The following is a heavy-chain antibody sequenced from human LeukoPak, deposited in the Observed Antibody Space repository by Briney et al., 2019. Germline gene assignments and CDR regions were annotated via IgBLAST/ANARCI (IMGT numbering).Heavy chain of an antibody. CDR1: GDSISISSFC. Sequence: ASETLSLTCTVSGDSISISSFCWGWIRQPPRKRLEWLGSIYYNGISHYNPSLKRRVTIYVDTSRNQFSLHVYSVTAADTAVFYCARSDYYDYRQIDFWGQGTLVTVSS. CDR3: ARSDYYDYRQIDF. CDR2: IYYNGIS. D-gene: IGHD3-22*01. J-gene: IGHJ4*02. V-gene: IGHV4-39*01.